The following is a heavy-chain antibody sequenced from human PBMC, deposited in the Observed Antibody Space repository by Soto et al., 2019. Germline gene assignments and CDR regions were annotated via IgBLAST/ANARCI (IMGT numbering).Heavy chain of an antibody. J-gene: IGHJ4*02. V-gene: IGHV3-74*01. Sequence: AGGSLRLSCGASGVTFSYYWVHLGRQAPGQGLVWVSRIHSDGSSTTYADSVKGRFTISRDNSRNTLYLQMNSLRAEDTAVYYCANWRDGNQYYFAYCGQGTLVTVSS. CDR2: IHSDGSST. CDR1: GVTFSYYW. CDR3: ANWRDGNQYYFAY. D-gene: IGHD1-1*01.